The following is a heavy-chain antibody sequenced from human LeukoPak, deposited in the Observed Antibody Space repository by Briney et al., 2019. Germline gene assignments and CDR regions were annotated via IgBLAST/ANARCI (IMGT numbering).Heavy chain of an antibody. Sequence: GGSLRLSCAASGFTFSSYWMSWVRQAPGKGLEWVANIKQDGSEKYYVDSVKGRFTISRDNAKNSLYLQMNSLRAEDTAVYYCASRGTHDYGDLRAFFDYWGQGTLVTVSS. CDR3: ASRGTHDYGDLRAFFDY. J-gene: IGHJ4*02. CDR2: IKQDGSEK. CDR1: GFTFSSYW. D-gene: IGHD4-17*01. V-gene: IGHV3-7*01.